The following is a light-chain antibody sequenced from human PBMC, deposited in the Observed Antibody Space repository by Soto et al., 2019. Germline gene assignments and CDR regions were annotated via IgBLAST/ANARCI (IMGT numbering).Light chain of an antibody. Sequence: DIQMTQSPSSLSASVGDRVTITCRASQSISNYLNWYQQQPGKAPKLLIYAASSLQSGVPSRFSGSGSGTDFTLTISSLQPEDFATYYCQQSHSMPLTFGQGTRLEIK. CDR2: AAS. V-gene: IGKV1-39*01. J-gene: IGKJ2*01. CDR1: QSISNY. CDR3: QQSHSMPLT.